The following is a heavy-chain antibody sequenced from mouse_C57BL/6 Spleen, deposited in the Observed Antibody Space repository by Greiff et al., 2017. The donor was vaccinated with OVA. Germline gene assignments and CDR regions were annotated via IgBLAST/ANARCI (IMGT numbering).Heavy chain of an antibody. CDR3: GRDDDVKWYFDD. V-gene: IGHV1-64*01. CDR1: GYTFTSYW. D-gene: IGHD2-12*01. CDR2: IHPNSGST. J-gene: IGHJ1*03. Sequence: QVQLQQPGAELVKPGASVKLSCKASGYTFTSYWMHWVKQRPGQGLEWIGMIHPNSGSTNYNEKFKSKATLTVDKSSSTAYMQLSSLTSEDSAVSNCGRDDDVKWYFDDWGTGTTVTVSS.